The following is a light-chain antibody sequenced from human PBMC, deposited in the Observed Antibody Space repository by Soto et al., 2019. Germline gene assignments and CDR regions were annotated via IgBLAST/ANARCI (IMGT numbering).Light chain of an antibody. V-gene: IGLV2-23*02. J-gene: IGLJ1*01. CDR3: CSYAGSSTFYV. CDR2: EVS. CDR1: SSEVGNYNL. Sequence: QSVLTQPASVSGSPGQSITISCTGTSSEVGNYNLVSWYQQYLGKAPKLMIYEVSKRPSGVSNRFSGSKSGNTASLTISGPQAEDEADYYCCSYAGSSTFYVFGTGTKVTVL.